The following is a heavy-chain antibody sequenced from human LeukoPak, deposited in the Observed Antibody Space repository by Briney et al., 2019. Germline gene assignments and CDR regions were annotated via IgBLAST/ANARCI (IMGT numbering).Heavy chain of an antibody. CDR2: INHSGST. Sequence: SETLSLTCAVYGGSFSGYYWSWIRQPPGKGLEWIGEINHSGSTNYNPSLKSRVTISVDTSKNQFSLKLSSVTAADTAVYYCARRQQLGVDYWGQGTLVTVSS. CDR1: GGSFSGYY. J-gene: IGHJ4*02. CDR3: ARRQQLGVDY. D-gene: IGHD6-13*01. V-gene: IGHV4-34*01.